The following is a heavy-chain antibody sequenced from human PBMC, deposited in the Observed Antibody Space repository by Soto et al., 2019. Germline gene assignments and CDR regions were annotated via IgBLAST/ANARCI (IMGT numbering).Heavy chain of an antibody. Sequence: HPDGTLRRSCAASRSTVSSNYMSWVRQAPGKGLECVSVLYSGGSTYYADSVKGRFTISRDNSKNTLYLQMNSQRAEDTDSYYCQSPRYSDCCSGYCQTRYYYWMEIWEREPTVTISS. J-gene: IGHJ6*01. CDR2: LYSGGST. D-gene: IGHD3-3*01. CDR3: QSPRYSDCCSGYCQTRYYYWMEI. CDR1: RSTVSSNY. V-gene: IGHV3-53*01.